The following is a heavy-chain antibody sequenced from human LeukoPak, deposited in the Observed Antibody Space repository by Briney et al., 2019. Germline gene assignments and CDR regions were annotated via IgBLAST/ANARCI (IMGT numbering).Heavy chain of an antibody. D-gene: IGHD5-24*01. Sequence: SETLSLTCTVSGGSISSYYWSWIRQPPGKGLEWIGYIYYSGSTNYNPSLKSRVTISVDTSKNQFSLKLSSVTAADTAVYYCATSARMGDAFDIWGQGTMVTVSS. CDR1: GGSISSYY. J-gene: IGHJ3*02. CDR3: ATSARMGDAFDI. CDR2: IYYSGST. V-gene: IGHV4-59*01.